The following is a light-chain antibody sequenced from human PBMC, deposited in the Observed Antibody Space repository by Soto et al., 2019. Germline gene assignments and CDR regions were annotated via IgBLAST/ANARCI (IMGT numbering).Light chain of an antibody. V-gene: IGKV3-20*01. CDR1: QSVSSSY. J-gene: IGKJ4*02. CDR3: QQYGSSPST. CDR2: GAS. Sequence: SPSTIKLSPGERATVSCRPSQSVSSSYLAWYQQKPGQAPRLLIYGASSRATGIPDRFSGSGSGTDFTLTISRLEPEDFAVYYCQQYGSSPSTFGAGTNVDIK.